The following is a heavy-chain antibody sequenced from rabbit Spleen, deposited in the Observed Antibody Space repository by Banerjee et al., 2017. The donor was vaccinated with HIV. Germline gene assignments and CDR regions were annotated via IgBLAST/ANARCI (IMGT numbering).Heavy chain of an antibody. D-gene: IGHD1-1*01. Sequence: QSLEESGGDLVKPGASLTLTCTASGFSFSSRYYLCWVRQAPGKGLEWIACIYSGSSADTYYASWAKGRFTISKTSSTTVTLQMTSLTVADTATYFCARDLDGVIGWNFGWWGPGTLVTVS. J-gene: IGHJ4*01. CDR3: ARDLDGVIGWNFGW. CDR2: IYSGSSADT. CDR1: GFSFSSRYY. V-gene: IGHV1S40*01.